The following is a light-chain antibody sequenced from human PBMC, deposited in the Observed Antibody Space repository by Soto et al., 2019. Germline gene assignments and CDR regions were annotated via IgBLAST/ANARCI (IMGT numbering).Light chain of an antibody. CDR1: QSISSW. J-gene: IGKJ4*01. V-gene: IGKV1-5*03. CDR2: QAS. Sequence: DIQMTQSPSTLSASVGDRVSITCRASQSISSWLAWYQQRPGKAPNLLIYQASSLESGVPSRFRGSGSGTEFTLSISSLQPDDFATYYCQQYNSYPLTFGGGTKVEIK. CDR3: QQYNSYPLT.